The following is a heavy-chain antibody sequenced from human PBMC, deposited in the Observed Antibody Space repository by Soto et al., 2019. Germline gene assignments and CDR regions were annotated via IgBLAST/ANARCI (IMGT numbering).Heavy chain of an antibody. J-gene: IGHJ5*02. CDR3: ATSGPGSYYDWFDP. Sequence: GASVKVSCKVSGYTLTELSMHWVRQAPGKGLEWMGGFDPEDGEAIYAQKFQGRVTMTEDTSTDTAYMELSSLRSEDTAVYYCATSGPGSYYDWFDPWGQGTLVTVSS. CDR1: GYTLTELS. CDR2: FDPEDGEA. V-gene: IGHV1-24*01. D-gene: IGHD3-10*01.